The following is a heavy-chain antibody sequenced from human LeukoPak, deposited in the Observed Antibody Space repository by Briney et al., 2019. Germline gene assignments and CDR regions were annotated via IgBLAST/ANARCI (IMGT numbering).Heavy chain of an antibody. CDR3: VRWDFDLRAAGSFDP. CDR2: IYHSGIT. D-gene: IGHD6-13*01. Sequence: SETLSLACAVYGGSLSGYSWAWIRQSPGKGLEWIGEIYHSGITNYNPSLKSQVTIAVDTSKIQFSLKLTSVTAADTAVYCCVRWDFDLRAAGSFDPWGQGTLVTVSS. J-gene: IGHJ5*02. V-gene: IGHV4-34*01. CDR1: GGSLSGYS.